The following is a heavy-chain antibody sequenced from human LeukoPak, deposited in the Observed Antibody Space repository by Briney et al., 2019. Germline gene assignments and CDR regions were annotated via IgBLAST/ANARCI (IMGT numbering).Heavy chain of an antibody. CDR1: GFTFSSYG. CDR3: AKERWVATYAPLDY. D-gene: IGHD5-12*01. CDR2: ISYDGSNK. V-gene: IGHV3-30*18. J-gene: IGHJ4*02. Sequence: PGGSLRLSSAASGFTFSSYGMHWVRQAPGKGLEWVAVISYDGSNKYYADSVKGRFTISRDNSKNTLYLQMNSLRAEDTAVYYCAKERWVATYAPLDYWGQGTLVTVSS.